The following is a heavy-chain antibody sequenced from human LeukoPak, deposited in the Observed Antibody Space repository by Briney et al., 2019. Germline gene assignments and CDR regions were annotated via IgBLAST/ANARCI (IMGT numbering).Heavy chain of an antibody. V-gene: IGHV4-59*12. J-gene: IGHJ4*02. CDR1: GGSISSYY. CDR2: VYYSGST. Sequence: PSETLSLTCTVSGGSISSYYWSWIRQPPGKGLEWIGYVYYSGSTNYNPSLKSRVTISVDKSKNQFSLNLSSVTAADTAMYYCARAVGTSRNFFDYWGQGTLVTVSS. D-gene: IGHD4-23*01. CDR3: ARAVGTSRNFFDY.